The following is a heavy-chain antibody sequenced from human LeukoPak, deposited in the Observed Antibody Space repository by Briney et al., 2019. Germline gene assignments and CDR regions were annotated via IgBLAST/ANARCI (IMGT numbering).Heavy chain of an antibody. CDR3: ARYGGSGWVIDK. CDR1: GGSISSDY. J-gene: IGHJ4*02. D-gene: IGHD6-19*01. V-gene: IGHV4-59*08. Sequence: SETLSLTCTVSGGSISSDYWTWIRQPPTKGLEWIGYIYYNGATSYNPSLKSRVTMSVDTSKKHSSLKMTSVTAADTAVYYCARYGGSGWVIDKWGQGTPVTVSS. CDR2: IYYNGAT.